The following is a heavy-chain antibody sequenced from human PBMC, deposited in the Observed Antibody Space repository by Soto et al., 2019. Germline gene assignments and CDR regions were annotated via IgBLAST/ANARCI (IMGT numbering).Heavy chain of an antibody. V-gene: IGHV3-23*01. J-gene: IGHJ4*02. Sequence: EVQLLESGGGSVQPGGTLRLSCAASGFTFNNHAMTWVRQAPGKGLEWVSSISGSGTSAYYADSVRGRFTISRDNSKDTLHLQMNTLRAEDTAIYYCAKDRGSYSSSCSTDWGQGALVTVSS. CDR2: ISGSGTSA. D-gene: IGHD6-13*01. CDR1: GFTFNNHA. CDR3: AKDRGSYSSSCSTD.